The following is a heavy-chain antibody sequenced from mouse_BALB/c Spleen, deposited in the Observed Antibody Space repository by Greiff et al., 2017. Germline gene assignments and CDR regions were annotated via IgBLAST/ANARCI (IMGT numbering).Heavy chain of an antibody. CDR3: ARHRGVRRGGAMDY. Sequence: EVQLVESGGGLVQPGGSLKLSCAASGFTFSSYTMSWVRQTPEKRLEWVAYISNGGGSTYYPDTVKGRFTISRDNAKNTLYLQMSSLKSEDTAMYYCARHRGVRRGGAMDYWGQGTSVTVSS. D-gene: IGHD2-14*01. CDR2: ISNGGGST. J-gene: IGHJ4*01. V-gene: IGHV5-12-2*01. CDR1: GFTFSSYT.